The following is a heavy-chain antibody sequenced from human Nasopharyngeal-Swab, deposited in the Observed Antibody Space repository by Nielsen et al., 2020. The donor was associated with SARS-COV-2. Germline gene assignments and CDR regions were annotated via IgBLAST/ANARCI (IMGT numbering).Heavy chain of an antibody. D-gene: IGHD6-13*01. V-gene: IGHV3-30-3*01. CDR3: ARVAAAGTLYYYYYMDV. CDR1: GFTFSSYA. CDR2: ISYDGSNK. J-gene: IGHJ6*03. Sequence: GESLKISCAASGFTFSSYAMHWVRQAPGKGLEWVAVISYDGSNKYYADSVKGRFTISRDNAKNTLYLQMNSLRAEDTAVYYCARVAAAGTLYYYYYMDVWGKGTTVTVSS.